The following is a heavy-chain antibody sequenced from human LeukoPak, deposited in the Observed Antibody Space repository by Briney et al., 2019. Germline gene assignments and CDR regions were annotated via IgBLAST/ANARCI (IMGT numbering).Heavy chain of an antibody. CDR2: INHSGST. CDR1: GGSFRGYY. CDR3: ASTERCSTTCPLDY. V-gene: IGHV4-34*01. D-gene: IGHD2-2*01. Sequence: SETLSLTCAVYGGSFRGYYWSWIRQPPGKGLEWIGEINHSGSTNYNPSLKSRVTISLDTSMKKFTLKLNSVTAADTAVYYCASTERCSTTCPLDYWGQGTLVTVSS. J-gene: IGHJ4*02.